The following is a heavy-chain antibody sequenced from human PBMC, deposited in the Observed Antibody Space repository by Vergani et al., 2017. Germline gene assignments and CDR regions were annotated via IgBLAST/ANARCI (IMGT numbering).Heavy chain of an antibody. CDR2: LNHSGST. J-gene: IGHJ6*02. Sequence: QVQLQQWGAGLLKPSETLSLTCAVYGGSFSGYYWSWIRQPPGKGLEWIGELNHSGSTNYNPSLKSRVTISVDTSKNQFSLKLSSVTAADTAVYYCARVGLDGSGSYSMDVWGQGTTVTVSS. V-gene: IGHV4-34*01. CDR3: ARVGLDGSGSYSMDV. D-gene: IGHD3-10*01. CDR1: GGSFSGYY.